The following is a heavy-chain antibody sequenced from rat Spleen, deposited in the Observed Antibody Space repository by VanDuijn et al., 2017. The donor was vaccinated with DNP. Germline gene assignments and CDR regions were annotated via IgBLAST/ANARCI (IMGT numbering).Heavy chain of an antibody. D-gene: IGHD1-11*01. CDR3: AKGPNYGGDSDYFDY. CDR1: GFIFNDFW. Sequence: EVKFVESGGGLVQPGRSLKLSCAAYGFIFNDFWMGWVRQAPGKGLEWIGEVNKDRSRINYSTSLKDKFTISRDNDQNTLYLQVSKLGSEDTAIYYCAKGPNYGGDSDYFDYWGQGVMVTVSS. V-gene: IGHV4-2*01. CDR2: VNKDRSRI. J-gene: IGHJ2*01.